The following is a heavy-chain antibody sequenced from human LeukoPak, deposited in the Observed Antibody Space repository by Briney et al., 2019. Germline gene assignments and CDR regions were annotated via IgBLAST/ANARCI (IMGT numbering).Heavy chain of an antibody. D-gene: IGHD5-18*01. J-gene: IGHJ6*02. CDR2: ISHSGGST. CDR3: AKDRGYSYGYDYYGMDV. Sequence: GGSLRLSCAASGFTFSSHAMSWVRQAPGKGLDWGSGISHSGGSTHYADSVKGRFTISRDNSKNTLYLQMNNLRAEDTAVYYCAKDRGYSYGYDYYGMDVWGQGTTVTVSS. V-gene: IGHV3-23*01. CDR1: GFTFSSHA.